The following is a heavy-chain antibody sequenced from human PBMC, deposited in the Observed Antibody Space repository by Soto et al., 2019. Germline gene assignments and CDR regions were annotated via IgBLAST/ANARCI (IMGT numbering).Heavy chain of an antibody. CDR2: INHSGST. D-gene: IGHD6-19*01. CDR1: GGSFSPYF. Sequence: QVQLQQWGAGLLKPSETLSLTCAVYGGSFSPYFWSWIQQPPGKGLEWIGEINHSGSTNYNPSLTRRATLSVDTSKNQVSLKLTSVTAADTAVYYCARLASGWQYYYFDFWGRDTPVTVSS. J-gene: IGHJ2*01. V-gene: IGHV4-34*01. CDR3: ARLASGWQYYYFDF.